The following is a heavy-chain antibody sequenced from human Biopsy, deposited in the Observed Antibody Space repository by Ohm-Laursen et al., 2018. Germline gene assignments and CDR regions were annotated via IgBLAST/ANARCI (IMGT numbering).Heavy chain of an antibody. D-gene: IGHD3-16*01. V-gene: IGHV3-21*01. J-gene: IGHJ6*02. CDR2: VTTTSSYI. CDR3: AKDWFPYADYARAHGVDV. Sequence: SLRLSCAASGFDFSDYSMSWVRQAPGKGLEWVSSVTTTSSYIYYADSVKGRFTISRDNAKNSLYLQTNSLRPEDTAVYYCAKDWFPYADYARAHGVDVWGQGTTVTVSS. CDR1: GFDFSDYS.